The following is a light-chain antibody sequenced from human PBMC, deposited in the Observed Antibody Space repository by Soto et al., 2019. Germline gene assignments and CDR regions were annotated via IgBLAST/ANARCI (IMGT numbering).Light chain of an antibody. CDR3: QQRST. J-gene: IGKJ1*01. CDR2: HAS. CDR1: QSVTNS. Sequence: EIVLTQSPATLSLSPGERATLSCRASQSVTNSLAWYQQKPGQAPRLLIYHASNRATGIPARFSGSGSGTDVTLTISSLEPADFAVYYCQQRSTFGQGTKVEIK. V-gene: IGKV3-11*01.